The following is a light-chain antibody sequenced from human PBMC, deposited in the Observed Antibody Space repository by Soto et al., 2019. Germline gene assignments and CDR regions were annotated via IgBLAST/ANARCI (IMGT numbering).Light chain of an antibody. V-gene: IGLV1-47*01. CDR2: KNN. J-gene: IGLJ2*01. CDR1: TSNIGSNS. CDR3: AAWDDSLSAVV. Sequence: QSVLIQPPSASGTPGQRVTLSCSGTTSNIGSNSVDWYQQFPGEAPTLIIYKNNKRPSGVPDRFSGSKSGTLASLAISGLRFEDETDYYCAAWDDSLSAVVFGGGTKVTVL.